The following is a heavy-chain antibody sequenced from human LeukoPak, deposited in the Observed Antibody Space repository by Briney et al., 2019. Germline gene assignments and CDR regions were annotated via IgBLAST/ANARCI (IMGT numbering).Heavy chain of an antibody. CDR2: ISSSSSYI. CDR3: AREEGNYDILSGYFAGSYYMDV. D-gene: IGHD3-9*01. Sequence: GGSLRLSCAASGFTFSSYGMNWVRQAPGKGLEWVSSISSSSSYIYYADLVKGRFTISRDNAKNSLSLQMNSLRAEDTAVYYCAREEGNYDILSGYFAGSYYMDVWGKGTTVTVSS. J-gene: IGHJ6*03. CDR1: GFTFSSYG. V-gene: IGHV3-21*01.